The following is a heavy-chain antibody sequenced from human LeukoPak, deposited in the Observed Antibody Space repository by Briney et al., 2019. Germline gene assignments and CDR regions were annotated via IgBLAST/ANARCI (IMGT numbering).Heavy chain of an antibody. CDR1: GFTFNNVW. D-gene: IGHD3-22*01. Sequence: GGSLRLSCAASGFTFNNVWMAWVRQAPGKGLEWVANINQDGSTKQYVDSVRGRFIISRDNAKNSLYLQMNSLRAEDTGLYHCARDMKGSLGYWGQGTLVTVSS. J-gene: IGHJ4*02. V-gene: IGHV3-7*01. CDR3: ARDMKGSLGY. CDR2: INQDGSTK.